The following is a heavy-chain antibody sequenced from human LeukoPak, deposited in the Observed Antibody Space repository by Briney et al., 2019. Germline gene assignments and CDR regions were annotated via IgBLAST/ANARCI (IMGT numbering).Heavy chain of an antibody. J-gene: IGHJ4*02. CDR1: GYSISSGYY. Sequence: PSETLSLTCTVSGYSISSGYYWGWIRQPPGKGLEWIGRIYHSGSTYYNPSLKRRVTISVDTSKNQFSLKLSSVTAADTAVYYCARDDGIVVVPAAIRGAYFDYWGQGTLVTVSS. D-gene: IGHD2-2*02. CDR2: IYHSGST. V-gene: IGHV4-38-2*02. CDR3: ARDDGIVVVPAAIRGAYFDY.